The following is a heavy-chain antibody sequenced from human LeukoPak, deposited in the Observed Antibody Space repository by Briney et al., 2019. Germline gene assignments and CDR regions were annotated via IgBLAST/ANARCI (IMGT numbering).Heavy chain of an antibody. J-gene: IGHJ6*03. V-gene: IGHV3-23*01. D-gene: IGHD3-16*02. CDR3: AKSWGYTRPYYNYMDV. CDR2: IGYRGGSI. CDR1: GFSFSYYA. Sequence: GGSLRLSCAASGFSFSYYAMSWVRQAPGKGLEWVSIIGYRGGSIYYGNSVKGRFTISRDNSGNTLSLQMNGLRPEDTAVYYCAKSWGYTRPYYNYMDVWGKGTTVTVSS.